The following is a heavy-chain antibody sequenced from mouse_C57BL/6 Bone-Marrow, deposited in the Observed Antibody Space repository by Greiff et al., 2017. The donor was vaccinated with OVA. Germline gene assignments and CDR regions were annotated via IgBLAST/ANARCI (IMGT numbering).Heavy chain of an antibody. V-gene: IGHV1-4*01. D-gene: IGHD2-1*01. CDR3: AREDGNWFAY. Sequence: VQLQQSGAELARPGASVKMSCTASGYTFTSYTMPWVNQRPGQGLEWIGYINPSSGYTKYNQKFKDKATLTADKSSSTDYMQLSSLTSEDSAVYYCAREDGNWFAYWGQGTLVTVSA. J-gene: IGHJ3*01. CDR1: GYTFTSYT. CDR2: INPSSGYT.